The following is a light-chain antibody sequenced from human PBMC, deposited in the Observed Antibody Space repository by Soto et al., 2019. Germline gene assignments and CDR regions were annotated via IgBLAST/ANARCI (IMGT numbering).Light chain of an antibody. Sequence: DIPMTQSPSTLSASVGDRVTITCRASQSISSWLAWYQQKPGKAPKLLIYKASSLESGVPSRFSGSGSGTEFTLTISCLQPDDFATYYCQQYNSYPWTFGQGTKVEIK. J-gene: IGKJ1*01. CDR1: QSISSW. CDR2: KAS. CDR3: QQYNSYPWT. V-gene: IGKV1-5*03.